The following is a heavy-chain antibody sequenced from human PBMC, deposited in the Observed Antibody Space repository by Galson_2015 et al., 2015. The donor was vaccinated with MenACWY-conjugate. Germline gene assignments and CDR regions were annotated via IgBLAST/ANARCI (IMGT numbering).Heavy chain of an antibody. D-gene: IGHD1-26*01. CDR2: INYSGRT. Sequence: SETLSLTCTVSGDSISSDNYYWTWVRQPPGRGLEWIASINYSGRTFYNPFLMSRVSISVDMSKSQYSLKLTSVTAANTAVYFCARRTPELNWFDPWGQGTLVTV. CDR1: GDSISSDNYY. J-gene: IGHJ5*02. V-gene: IGHV4-39*01. CDR3: ARRTPELNWFDP.